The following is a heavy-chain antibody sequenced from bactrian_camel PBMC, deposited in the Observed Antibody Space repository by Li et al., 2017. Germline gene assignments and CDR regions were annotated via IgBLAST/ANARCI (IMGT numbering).Heavy chain of an antibody. Sequence: QVQLVESGGGSVQAGGSLRLSCAVSGGYSYCTYDMSWYRQAPGKEREFVSGADDYGRTNYSNSVKGRFTISLGNAKNIVYLQMDNLKPEDTAVYYCAADHNEGMGWVRGDNEFNYWGQGTQVTVS. CDR3: AADHNEGMGWVRGDNEFNY. V-gene: IGHV3S53*01. J-gene: IGHJ4*01. D-gene: IGHD5*01. CDR2: ADDYGRT. CDR1: GGYSYCTYD.